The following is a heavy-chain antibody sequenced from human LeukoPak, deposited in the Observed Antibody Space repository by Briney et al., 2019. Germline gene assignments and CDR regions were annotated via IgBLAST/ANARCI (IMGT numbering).Heavy chain of an antibody. V-gene: IGHV3-23*01. D-gene: IGHD3-10*01. CDR1: GFTLSSHG. Sequence: GGSLRLSCAASGFTLSSHGMSWVRQAPGKGLEWVSAISGSGGSTYYADSVKGRFTISRDNSKNTLYLQMNSLRAEDTAVYYCARHGSITMVRGRLRYYYMDVWGKGTTVTISS. CDR2: ISGSGGST. J-gene: IGHJ6*03. CDR3: ARHGSITMVRGRLRYYYMDV.